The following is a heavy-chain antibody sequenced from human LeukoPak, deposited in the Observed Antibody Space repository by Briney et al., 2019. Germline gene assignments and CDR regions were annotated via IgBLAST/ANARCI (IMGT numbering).Heavy chain of an antibody. CDR2: INPNSGGT. V-gene: IGHV1-2*02. Sequence: ASVKVSCKTSGYSFTSYNLHWVRQAPGQGLEWMGWINPNSGGTNYAQKFQGRVTMTRDTSISTAYMELSRLRSDDTAVYYCAGLWFGESSFDYWGQGTLVTVSS. D-gene: IGHD3-10*01. CDR1: GYSFTSYN. J-gene: IGHJ4*02. CDR3: AGLWFGESSFDY.